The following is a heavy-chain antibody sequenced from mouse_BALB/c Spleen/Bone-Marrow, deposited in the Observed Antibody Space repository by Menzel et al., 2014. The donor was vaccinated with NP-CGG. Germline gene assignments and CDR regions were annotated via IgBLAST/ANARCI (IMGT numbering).Heavy chain of an antibody. CDR3: AGSGGNYVAWFVY. J-gene: IGHJ3*01. D-gene: IGHD2-1*01. V-gene: IGHV1-69*02. CDR2: IDPSDSET. CDR1: GYTFTRYW. Sequence: VQLQQSGAEVVKPGAPVKLSCKASGYTFTRYWMHWVRQRPGRGLEWIGKIDPSDSETHYNHEFKDKATLTVDKSSSTAYIQLSSLTSEDSAVYFCAGSGGNYVAWFVYGGQGTLVTVSP.